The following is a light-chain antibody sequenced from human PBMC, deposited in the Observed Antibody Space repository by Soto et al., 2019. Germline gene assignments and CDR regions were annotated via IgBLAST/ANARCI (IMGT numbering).Light chain of an antibody. CDR2: DVS. Sequence: QSVLTQPASVSGSPGQSITISCTGTSGDIGDYRYVSWYQHHPGKAPKLMIYDVSNRPSGVSNRFSGSKSGNTASLTISGLQDEDEADYYCSSYTRSSPVVFGGGTKVTVL. CDR3: SSYTRSSPVV. CDR1: SGDIGDYRY. J-gene: IGLJ2*01. V-gene: IGLV2-14*03.